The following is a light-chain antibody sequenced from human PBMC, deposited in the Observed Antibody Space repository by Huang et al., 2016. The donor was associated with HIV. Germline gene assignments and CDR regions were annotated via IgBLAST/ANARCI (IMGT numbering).Light chain of an antibody. Sequence: EIVLTQSPGTLSLSPGERATLSCRASQSVSNNYLAWLQQKRGQAPRLLIYGANKRATGIPDRFNGSGSGTDFTLTIDRLQSEDCAVYYCQQYGGSPPFTFGPGIKVDLK. CDR3: QQYGGSPPFT. CDR1: QSVSNNY. V-gene: IGKV3-20*01. CDR2: GAN. J-gene: IGKJ3*01.